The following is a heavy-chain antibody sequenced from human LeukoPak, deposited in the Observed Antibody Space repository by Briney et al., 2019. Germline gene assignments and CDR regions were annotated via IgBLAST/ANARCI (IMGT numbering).Heavy chain of an antibody. CDR1: GYTFTSYG. V-gene: IGHV1-18*01. Sequence: GASVKVSFKASGYTFTSYGISWVRQAPGQGLEWMGWISAYNGNTNYAQKLQGRVTMTTDTSTRTAYMELRSLRSDDTAVYYCARPYYDSSAPPYDYWGQGTLVTVSS. D-gene: IGHD3-22*01. J-gene: IGHJ4*02. CDR2: ISAYNGNT. CDR3: ARPYYDSSAPPYDY.